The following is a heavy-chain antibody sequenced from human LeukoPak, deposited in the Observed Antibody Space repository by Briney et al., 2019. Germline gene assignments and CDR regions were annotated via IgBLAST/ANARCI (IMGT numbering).Heavy chain of an antibody. V-gene: IGHV3-21*01. CDR3: ARGARYYYYMDV. D-gene: IGHD6-6*01. CDR2: ISTSSTYI. J-gene: IGHJ6*03. CDR1: GFTFSNYS. Sequence: GGSLRLSCAASGFTFSNYSMNWVRQAPGRGLEWVSSISTSSTYIYYRDSVKGRFTISRDNAKNSLYLQMTFLRAEDTAVYYCARGARYYYYMDVWGKGTTVTVSS.